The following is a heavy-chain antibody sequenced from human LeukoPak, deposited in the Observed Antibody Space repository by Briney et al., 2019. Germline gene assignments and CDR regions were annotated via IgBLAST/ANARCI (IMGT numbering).Heavy chain of an antibody. CDR3: ARDRYLEYSSSFDY. CDR2: ISAYNGNT. Sequence: ASAKVSCKASGYTFTSCGISWVRQAPGQGLEWMGWISAYNGNTNYAQKLQGRVTMTTDTSTSTAYMELRSLRSDDTAVYYCARDRYLEYSSSFDYWGQGTLVTVSS. CDR1: GYTFTSCG. D-gene: IGHD6-6*01. V-gene: IGHV1-18*01. J-gene: IGHJ4*02.